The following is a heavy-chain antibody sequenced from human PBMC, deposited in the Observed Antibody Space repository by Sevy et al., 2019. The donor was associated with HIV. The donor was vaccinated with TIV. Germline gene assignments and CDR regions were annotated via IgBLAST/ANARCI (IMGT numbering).Heavy chain of an antibody. J-gene: IGHJ4*02. D-gene: IGHD5-12*01. V-gene: IGHV1-69*13. CDR1: GCTFSSYA. CDR2: IIPIFGTA. Sequence: ASVKVSCKASGCTFSSYAISWVRQAPGQGLEWMGGIIPIFGTANYAQKFQGRVTITADESTSTAYMGLSSLRSEDTAVYYCASEGGYDKPGYWGQGTLVTVSS. CDR3: ASEGGYDKPGY.